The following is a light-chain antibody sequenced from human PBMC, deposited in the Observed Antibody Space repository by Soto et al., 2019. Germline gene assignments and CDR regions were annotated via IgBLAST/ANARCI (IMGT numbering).Light chain of an antibody. V-gene: IGLV6-57*02. J-gene: IGLJ2*01. CDR1: SGSIGSDS. CDR3: QSYDRNNVNVV. Sequence: FMLAQPHSVSESPGKTVTISCTGSSGSIGSDSVQWFQQRPGSAPTTVIFEDNQRPSGVSDRFSGSVDSSSNSASLTISGLQTEDEADYYCQSYDRNNVNVVFGGGTKLTVL. CDR2: EDN.